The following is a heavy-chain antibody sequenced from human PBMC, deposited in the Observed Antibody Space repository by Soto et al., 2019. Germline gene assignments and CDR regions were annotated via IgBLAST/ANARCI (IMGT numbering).Heavy chain of an antibody. CDR2: INPEGTKK. CDR3: ARETYCTSINSYGDDYYDIDV. Sequence: GGSLRLSCATSGFTFTNHCMRWVRQAPEKGLEWVANINPEGTKKYYVDSVEGRFTISRDNAKTSLYLQMNSLRAEDTAVYYCARETYCTSINSYGDDYYDIDVWGQGTTVTVSS. J-gene: IGHJ6*02. V-gene: IGHV3-7*01. D-gene: IGHD2-2*01. CDR1: GFTFTNHC.